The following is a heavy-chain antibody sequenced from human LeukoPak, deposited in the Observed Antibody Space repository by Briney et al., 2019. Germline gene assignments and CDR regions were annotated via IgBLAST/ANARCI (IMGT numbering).Heavy chain of an antibody. V-gene: IGHV4-39*07. CDR1: GGSISSSSYY. CDR2: IYYSGST. J-gene: IGHJ6*03. Sequence: KPSETLSLTCTVSGGSISSSSYYWGWIRQPPGKGLEWIGSIYYSGSTYYNPSLKSRVTISVDTSKNQFSLKLSSVTAADTAVYYCARVPGYYYYMDVWGKGTTVTVSS. CDR3: ARVPGYYYYMDV.